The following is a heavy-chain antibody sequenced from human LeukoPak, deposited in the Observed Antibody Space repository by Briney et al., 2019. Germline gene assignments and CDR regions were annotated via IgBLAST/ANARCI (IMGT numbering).Heavy chain of an antibody. CDR2: IYYSGST. J-gene: IGHJ4*02. CDR3: ARGPRRYSNYGTFDY. D-gene: IGHD4-11*01. CDR1: GGSISSYY. Sequence: SETLSLTCTVSGGSISSYYWSWIRQPPGKGLEWIGYIYYSGSTNYNPSLKSRVTISVDTSKNQFSLKLSSVTAADTAVYYCARGPRRYSNYGTFDYWGQGTLVTVSS. V-gene: IGHV4-59*12.